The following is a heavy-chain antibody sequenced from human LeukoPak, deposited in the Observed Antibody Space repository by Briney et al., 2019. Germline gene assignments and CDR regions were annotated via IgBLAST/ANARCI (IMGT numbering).Heavy chain of an antibody. Sequence: GGSLRLSCAASGFTFSSYAMHWVRQAPGKGLEWVAVISYDGSNKYYADSVKGRFTISRDNSKNTLYLQMNSLRAEDTAVYYCVCDVEVYYYGMDVWGQGTTVTVSS. J-gene: IGHJ6*02. CDR3: VCDVEVYYYGMDV. V-gene: IGHV3-30-3*01. CDR1: GFTFSSYA. CDR2: ISYDGSNK.